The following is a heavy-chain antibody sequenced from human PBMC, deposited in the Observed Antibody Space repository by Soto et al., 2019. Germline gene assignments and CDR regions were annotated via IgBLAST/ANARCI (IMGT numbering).Heavy chain of an antibody. CDR2: IYYSGST. V-gene: IGHV4-31*03. J-gene: IGHJ4*02. Sequence: LSLTCTVSGGSISSGGYYWSWIRQHPGKGLEWIGYIYYSGSTYYNPSLKSRVTISVDTSKNQFSLRLSSVTAADTAVYYCARDPSGGSDFDCWGQGTLVTVSS. CDR3: ARDPSGGSDFDC. D-gene: IGHD3-10*01. CDR1: GGSISSGGYY.